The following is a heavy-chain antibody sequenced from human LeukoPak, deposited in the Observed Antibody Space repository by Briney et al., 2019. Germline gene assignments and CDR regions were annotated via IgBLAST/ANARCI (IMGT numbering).Heavy chain of an antibody. J-gene: IGHJ6*03. Sequence: ASVKVSCKASGYTFTSYDINWVRQATGQGLEWMGWMNPNSGNTGYAQKFQGRVTITRNTSISTAYMELSSLRSEDTAVYYCARGTDEGGTWVYYYYYMDVWGKGTTVTVSS. CDR3: ARGTDEGGTWVYYYYYMDV. V-gene: IGHV1-8*03. D-gene: IGHD2-15*01. CDR1: GYTFTSYD. CDR2: MNPNSGNT.